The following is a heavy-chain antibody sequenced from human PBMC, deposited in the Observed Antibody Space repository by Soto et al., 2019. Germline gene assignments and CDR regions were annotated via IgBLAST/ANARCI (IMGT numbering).Heavy chain of an antibody. CDR3: ARGITTVVTNFDY. J-gene: IGHJ4*02. CDR1: GGSFSGYY. CDR2: INHSGST. Sequence: QVQLQQWGAGLLKPSETLSLTCAVYGGSFSGYYWSWIRQPPGKGLEWIGEINHSGSTNYNPSLKRRVTISVDTSKNQFSLKLSSVTAADTAVYYCARGITTVVTNFDYWGQGTLVTVSS. D-gene: IGHD4-17*01. V-gene: IGHV4-34*01.